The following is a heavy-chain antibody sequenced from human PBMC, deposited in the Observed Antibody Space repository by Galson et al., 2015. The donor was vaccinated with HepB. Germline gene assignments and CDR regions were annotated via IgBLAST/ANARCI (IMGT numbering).Heavy chain of an antibody. V-gene: IGHV3-23*01. D-gene: IGHD5-18*01. J-gene: IGHJ3*02. CDR3: AKRIRGYSYGDAFDI. CDR1: GFTFSSYA. CDR2: ISGSGGST. Sequence: SLRLSCAASGFTFSSYAMNWVRQAPGKGLEWVSVISGSGGSTYYADSVKGRFTISRDNSKNTLYLQMNSQRAEDTAVYYCAKRIRGYSYGDAFDIWGQGTMVTVSS.